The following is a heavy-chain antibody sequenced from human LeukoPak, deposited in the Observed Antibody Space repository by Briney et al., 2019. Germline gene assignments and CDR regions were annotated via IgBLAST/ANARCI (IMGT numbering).Heavy chain of an antibody. CDR1: GFTFSSYA. J-gene: IGHJ4*02. D-gene: IGHD3-16*02. Sequence: GGSLRLSCAASGFTFSSYAMSWARQAPGKGLEWVSAISGSGGSTYYADSVKGRFTISRDNSKNTLYLQMNSLRAEDTAVYYCAKHVIDFYYFDYWGQGTLVTVSS. V-gene: IGHV3-23*01. CDR3: AKHVIDFYYFDY. CDR2: ISGSGGST.